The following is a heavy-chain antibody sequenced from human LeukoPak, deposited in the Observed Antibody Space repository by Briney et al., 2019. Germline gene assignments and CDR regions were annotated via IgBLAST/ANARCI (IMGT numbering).Heavy chain of an antibody. Sequence: GGSLRLSCAASGFIFSRFEMTWVRQAPGKGLEWVSYISSSGSTMYYADSLKGRITLSRDNAKNSLDLQMNSLRAEDTAVYYCAREGLWVGPDSGKTRHPYWEIWGQGTMVTVSS. D-gene: IGHD2-21*01. V-gene: IGHV3-48*03. CDR3: AREGLWVGPDSGKTRHPYWEI. J-gene: IGHJ3*02. CDR2: ISSSGSTM. CDR1: GFIFSRFE.